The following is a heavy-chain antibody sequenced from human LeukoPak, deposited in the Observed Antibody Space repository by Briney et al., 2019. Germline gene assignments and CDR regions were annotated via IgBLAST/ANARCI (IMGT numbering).Heavy chain of an antibody. J-gene: IGHJ4*02. Sequence: GGSLRLSCAASGFTFSSYGMRWVRQAPGKGLEWVAFIRYDGSNKYYADPVKGRFTISRDNSKNTLYLQMTSLRAEDTAVYYCAKEGRGDYVWGSYRPPYYFDYWGQGTLVTVSS. CDR2: IRYDGSNK. V-gene: IGHV3-30*02. CDR3: AKEGRGDYVWGSYRPPYYFDY. D-gene: IGHD3-16*02. CDR1: GFTFSSYG.